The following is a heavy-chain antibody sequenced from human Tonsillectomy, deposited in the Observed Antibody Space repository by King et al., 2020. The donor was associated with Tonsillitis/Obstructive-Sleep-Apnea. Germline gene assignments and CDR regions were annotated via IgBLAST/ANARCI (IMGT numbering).Heavy chain of an antibody. J-gene: IGHJ4*02. D-gene: IGHD4-17*01. Sequence: QLVQSGAEVKKPGESLQISCKASGFSFNTYWIAWVRQMPGKGLEWMGIIYPGDSETRFSPSFQGRVTMSVDKSVSTAYLQWRSLKASDTATYYCARCNGDYGCGYWGQGTLVTVYS. CDR3: ARCNGDYGCGY. V-gene: IGHV5-51*03. CDR1: GFSFNTYW. CDR2: IYPGDSET.